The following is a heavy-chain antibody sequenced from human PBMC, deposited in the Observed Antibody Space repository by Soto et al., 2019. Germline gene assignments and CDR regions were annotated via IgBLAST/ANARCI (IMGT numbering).Heavy chain of an antibody. CDR1: GGPISSSYYY. Sequence: SETLSLTCTVSGGPISSSYYYWGWIRQPPGKGLEWIGSIYYSGSTYYNPSLKSRVTISADTSKNQFSLKLSSVTAADTAVYYCARQRRNDYYYMDVWGKGTTVTVSS. V-gene: IGHV4-39*01. CDR2: IYYSGST. CDR3: ARQRRNDYYYMDV. J-gene: IGHJ6*03.